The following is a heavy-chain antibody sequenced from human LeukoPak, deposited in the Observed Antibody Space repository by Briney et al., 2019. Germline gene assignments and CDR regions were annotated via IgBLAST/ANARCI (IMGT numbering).Heavy chain of an antibody. D-gene: IGHD2-2*01. J-gene: IGHJ5*02. V-gene: IGHV1-69*04. CDR1: GGTFSSYT. CDR2: IIPILGIA. CDR3: AREGRREYQLLSNPSFDH. Sequence: SVKVSCKASGGTFSSYTISWVRQAPGQGLEWMGRIIPILGIANYAQKFQGRVTITADKSTSTAYMELSSLRSEDTAVYYCAREGRREYQLLSNPSFDHWGQGTLVTVSS.